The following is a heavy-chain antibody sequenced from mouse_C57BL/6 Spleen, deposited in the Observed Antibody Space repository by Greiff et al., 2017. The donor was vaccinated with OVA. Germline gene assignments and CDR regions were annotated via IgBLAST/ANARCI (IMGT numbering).Heavy chain of an antibody. J-gene: IGHJ2*01. D-gene: IGHD1-1*01. CDR2: IDPSDSYT. CDR1: GYTFTSYW. V-gene: IGHV1-69*01. CDR3: ARRAPFTGVDY. Sequence: QVQLQQPGAELVMPGASVKLSCKASGYTFTSYWMHWVKQRPGQGLEWIGEIDPSDSYTNYNQKFKGKSTLTVDESSSTAYMQLSSLTSEDSAVYYCARRAPFTGVDYWGQGTTLTVSS.